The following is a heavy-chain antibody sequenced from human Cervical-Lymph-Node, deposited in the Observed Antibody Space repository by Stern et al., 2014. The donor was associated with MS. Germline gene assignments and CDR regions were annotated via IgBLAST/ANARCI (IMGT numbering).Heavy chain of an antibody. CDR3: VRDGSCRTASCFYYVMDV. V-gene: IGHV1-2*02. CDR1: GYTFTDYY. D-gene: IGHD1-14*01. J-gene: IGHJ6*01. Sequence: QVQLVESGTEVKQPGASVKVSCKASGYTFTDYYMHWVRQAPGQGLEWMGWINPNSGGTNYAQQFQGRVPMTRDTSITTAYMELSGLRSDDTAIYYCVRDGSCRTASCFYYVMDVWGQGTTVGVSS. CDR2: INPNSGGT.